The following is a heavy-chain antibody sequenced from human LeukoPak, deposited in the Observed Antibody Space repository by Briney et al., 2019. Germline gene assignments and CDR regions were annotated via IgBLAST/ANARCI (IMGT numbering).Heavy chain of an antibody. J-gene: IGHJ3*02. CDR3: ARAPASSTINDAFNI. CDR2: IYYSGST. CDR1: GGTISSSSYY. V-gene: IGHV4-39*01. Sequence: PSETLSLTCTVSGGTISSSSYYWGRIRQPPGKGLESIGSIYYSGSTYYNPSLKSRVNISIDTSKIQFSLKLSSVTAADTAVYYCARAPASSTINDAFNIWGQGTMVTVSS. D-gene: IGHD2-2*01.